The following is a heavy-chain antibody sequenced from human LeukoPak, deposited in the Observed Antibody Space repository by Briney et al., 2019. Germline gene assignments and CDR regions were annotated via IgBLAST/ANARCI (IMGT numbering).Heavy chain of an antibody. J-gene: IGHJ4*02. V-gene: IGHV3-30*18. CDR3: AKAVEYGSGSYVDY. Sequence: QTGGSLRLSCAASGFTFSSYGMHWVRQAPGKGLEWVAVISYDGSNKYYADSVKGRFTISRDNSKNTLYLQMNSLRAEDTAVYYCAKAVEYGSGSYVDYWGQGTLVTVSS. CDR1: GFTFSSYG. D-gene: IGHD3-10*01. CDR2: ISYDGSNK.